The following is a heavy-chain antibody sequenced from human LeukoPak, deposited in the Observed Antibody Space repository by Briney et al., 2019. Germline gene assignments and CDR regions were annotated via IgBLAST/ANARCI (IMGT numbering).Heavy chain of an antibody. V-gene: IGHV4-30-2*01. D-gene: IGHD2-15*01. J-gene: IGHJ4*02. Sequence: SETLSLTCAVSGGSISSGGYSWSWIRQPPGKGLEWIGYIYHSGSTYYNPSLKSRVTISVDRSKNQFSLKLSSVTAADTAVYYCARGRRVAGAFDYWGQGTLVTVSS. CDR3: ARGRRVAGAFDY. CDR1: GGSISSGGYS. CDR2: IYHSGST.